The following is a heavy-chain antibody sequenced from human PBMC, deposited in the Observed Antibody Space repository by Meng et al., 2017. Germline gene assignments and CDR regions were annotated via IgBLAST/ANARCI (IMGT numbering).Heavy chain of an antibody. CDR3: ARGVGYGGNSLYFDY. CDR2: IIPIFGTA. D-gene: IGHD4-23*01. CDR1: GGTFSSYT. V-gene: IGHV1-69*08. Sequence: QVQLVQAGAEVKKPGSSVKVSCKASGGTFSSYTISWVRQAPGQGLEWMGRIIPIFGTANYAQKFQGRVTITADKSTSTAYMELSSLRSEDTAVYYCARGVGYGGNSLYFDYWGQGTLVTVSS. J-gene: IGHJ4*02.